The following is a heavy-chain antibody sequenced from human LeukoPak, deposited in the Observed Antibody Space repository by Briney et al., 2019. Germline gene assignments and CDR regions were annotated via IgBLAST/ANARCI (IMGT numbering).Heavy chain of an antibody. J-gene: IGHJ4*02. Sequence: SETLSLTCTVSGGSISSSSYYWGWIRQPPGKGLEWIGSTYYSGSTYYNPSLKSRVTISVDTSKNQFSLKLSSVTATDTAVYYCARVDYWGQGTLVTVSS. CDR1: GGSISSSSYY. V-gene: IGHV4-39*01. CDR2: TYYSGST. CDR3: ARVDY.